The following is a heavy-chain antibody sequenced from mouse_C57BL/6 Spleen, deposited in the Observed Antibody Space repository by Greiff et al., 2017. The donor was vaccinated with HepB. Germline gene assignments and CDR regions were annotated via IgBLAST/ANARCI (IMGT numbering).Heavy chain of an antibody. CDR3: AYYYGSPYYAMDY. Sequence: QVQLQQPGAELVKPGASVKLSCKASGYTFTSYWMQWVKRRPGQGLEWIGEIDPSDSYTNYNQKFKGKATLTVDTSSSTAYMQLSSLTSEDSAVYYCAYYYGSPYYAMDYWGQGTSVTVSS. V-gene: IGHV1-50*01. J-gene: IGHJ4*01. CDR1: GYTFTSYW. CDR2: IDPSDSYT. D-gene: IGHD1-1*01.